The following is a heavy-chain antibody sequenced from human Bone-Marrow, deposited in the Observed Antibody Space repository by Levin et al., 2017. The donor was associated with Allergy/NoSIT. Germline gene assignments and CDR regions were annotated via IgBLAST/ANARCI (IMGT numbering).Heavy chain of an antibody. CDR2: MYQSGNT. V-gene: IGHV4-4*02. CDR3: ASHRCTSAACSALLFDS. J-gene: IGHJ4*01. D-gene: IGHD2-2*01. CDR1: GGSTNSTNW. Sequence: SETLSLTCAVSGGSTNSTNWWSWVRQTPGKGLEWIGEMYQSGNTNYNPSLKSRVTMSVDTSNNQFSLKLNSVTAADTAMYYCASHRCTSAACSALLFDSWGHGTLVTVSS.